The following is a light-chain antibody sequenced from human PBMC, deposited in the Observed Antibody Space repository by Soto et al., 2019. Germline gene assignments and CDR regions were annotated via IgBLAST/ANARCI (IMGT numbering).Light chain of an antibody. Sequence: QSALTQPPSASGSPGQSVAISCTGTSSDVGGYNYVSWYQQHPGKAPKLMIYEVNKRPSGVPDRFSVSKSGNTASLTVSGLQADDESDYYCSSSAGSSNVFGTGTKLTV. CDR1: SSDVGGYNY. J-gene: IGLJ1*01. CDR3: SSSAGSSNV. V-gene: IGLV2-8*01. CDR2: EVN.